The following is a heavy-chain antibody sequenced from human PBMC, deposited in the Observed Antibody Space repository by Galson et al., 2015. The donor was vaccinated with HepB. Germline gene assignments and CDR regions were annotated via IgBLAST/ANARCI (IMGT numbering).Heavy chain of an antibody. V-gene: IGHV1-69*13. Sequence: SVKDSCKASEDTFNNYALSWVRQAPGQGLEWVGGIIPMSATSRYAQRFQGRVTITADESTRTAYMELRSLRSDDTAVYFCARAVAVAAQADYFDYWGQGTLVTVSS. CDR1: EDTFNNYA. J-gene: IGHJ4*02. CDR2: IIPMSATS. D-gene: IGHD6-19*01. CDR3: ARAVAVAAQADYFDY.